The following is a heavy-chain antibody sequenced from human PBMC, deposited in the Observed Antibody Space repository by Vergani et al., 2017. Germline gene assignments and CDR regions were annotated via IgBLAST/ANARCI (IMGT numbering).Heavy chain of an antibody. CDR1: GGSFSGYY. V-gene: IGHV4-34*01. Sequence: QVQLQQWGAGLLKPSETLSLTCAVYGGSFSGYYWSWIRQPPGKGLEWIGEINHSGSTNYNPSLKSRVTISVDTSKNQFSLKLRSVTAADTAVYYCARVSRFYYDSSGPTDYWGQGTLVTVSS. CDR3: ARVSRFYYDSSGPTDY. D-gene: IGHD3-22*01. CDR2: INHSGST. J-gene: IGHJ4*02.